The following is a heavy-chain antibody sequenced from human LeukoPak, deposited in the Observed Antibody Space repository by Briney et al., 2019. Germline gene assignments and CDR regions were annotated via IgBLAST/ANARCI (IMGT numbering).Heavy chain of an antibody. CDR1: EFTISDHY. Sequence: GGSLRLSCAASEFTISDHYMDWDRQAPGKGLEWVGRTSNKADSYTTYYAASVKGRFTISRDDSKNLLYLQMKSLKAEDTAVYYCTRHYFSDWGQGTLVTVSS. CDR3: TRHYFSD. J-gene: IGHJ4*02. D-gene: IGHD2-15*01. CDR2: TSNKADSYTT. V-gene: IGHV3-72*01.